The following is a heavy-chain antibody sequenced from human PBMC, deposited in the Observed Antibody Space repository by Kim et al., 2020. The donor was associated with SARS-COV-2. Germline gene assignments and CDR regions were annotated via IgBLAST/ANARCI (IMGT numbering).Heavy chain of an antibody. Sequence: ASVKVSCKASGYTFTSQGINWVRQAPGQGPEWMGWISPLNGKTKFAQKFQGRVVMTRETSTTTVEMELRSLTSDDTAVYYCARDGGITRGIDVWGQGTPVTASS. CDR3: ARDGGITRGIDV. J-gene: IGHJ6*01. CDR1: GYTFTSQG. V-gene: IGHV1-18*01. D-gene: IGHD1-7*01. CDR2: ISPLNGKT.